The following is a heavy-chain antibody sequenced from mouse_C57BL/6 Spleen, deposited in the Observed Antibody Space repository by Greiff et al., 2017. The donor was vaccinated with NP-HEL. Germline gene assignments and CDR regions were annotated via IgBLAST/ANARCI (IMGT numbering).Heavy chain of an antibody. CDR2: ISYDGSH. V-gene: IGHV3-6*01. Sequence: VQLQQSGPGLVKPSQSLSLTCSVTGYSIPSGYYWNWIRQFQGNKLEWMGYISYDGSHNYNPSLKNRISITRDTSKNQFFLKLNSVTTEDTATYYCARGALYYGYWGQGTTLTVSS. CDR1: GYSIPSGYY. J-gene: IGHJ2*01. CDR3: ARGALYYGY.